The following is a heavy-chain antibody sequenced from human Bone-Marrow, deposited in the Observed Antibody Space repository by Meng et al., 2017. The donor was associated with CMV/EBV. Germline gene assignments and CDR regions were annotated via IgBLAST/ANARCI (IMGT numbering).Heavy chain of an antibody. Sequence: LRVSSAASDLTLSDHAMSGVGQARGVGMWWDGGISASGDSIYDADSVKGRFTISRDNSKNTVYRQMNSLRVEDTAVYYCAKTKDPPYWGQGTLVTVSS. CDR3: AKTKDPPY. CDR1: DLTLSDHA. J-gene: IGHJ4*02. CDR2: ISASGDSI. V-gene: IGHV3-23*01.